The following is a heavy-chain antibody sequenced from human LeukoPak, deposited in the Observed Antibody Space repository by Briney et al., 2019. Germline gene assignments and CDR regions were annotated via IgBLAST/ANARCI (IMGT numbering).Heavy chain of an antibody. V-gene: IGHV4-59*01. J-gene: IGHJ6*03. Sequence: PSETLSLTCTVSGVSGGSISGYYWSWIRQPPGKGLEWIGYIYYSGSTNYNPSLKSRVTISVDTSKNQFSLKLSSVTAADTAVYYCARVPRSYYYYYYMDVWGKGTTVTVSS. CDR3: ARVPRSYYYYYYMDV. CDR1: GGSISGYY. CDR2: IYYSGST.